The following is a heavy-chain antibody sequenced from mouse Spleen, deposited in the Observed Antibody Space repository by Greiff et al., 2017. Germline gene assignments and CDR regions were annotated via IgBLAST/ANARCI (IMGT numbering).Heavy chain of an antibody. Sequence: EVKVEESGGGLVQPGGSLKLSCATSGFTFSDYYMYWVRQTPEKRLEWVAYISNGGGSTYYPDTVKGRFTISRDNAKNTLYLQMSRLKSEDTAMYYCARKGSDVWGAGTTVTVSS. CDR2: ISNGGGST. CDR1: GFTFSDYY. J-gene: IGHJ1*01. CDR3: ARKGSDV. V-gene: IGHV5-12*02.